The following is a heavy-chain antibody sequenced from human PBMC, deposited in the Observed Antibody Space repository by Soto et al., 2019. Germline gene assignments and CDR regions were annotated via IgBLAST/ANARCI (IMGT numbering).Heavy chain of an antibody. J-gene: IGHJ6*02. CDR3: AMRWFGANYYYGMDV. CDR2: IVPIFGTA. Sequence: GAPVKVSCQGSGYTFRSYSISWVRQAPGQGLEWMGGIVPIFGTANYAQKFQGRVTITADESTSTAYMELSSLRSEDTAVYYCAMRWFGANYYYGMDVWGQGTTVTVSS. CDR1: GYTFRSYS. D-gene: IGHD3-10*01. V-gene: IGHV1-69*13.